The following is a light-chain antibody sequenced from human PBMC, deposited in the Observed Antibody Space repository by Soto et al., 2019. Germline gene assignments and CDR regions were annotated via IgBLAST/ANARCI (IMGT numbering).Light chain of an antibody. CDR2: GAS. CDR1: QTVGNNY. Sequence: EIVLTQSPGTLSLSPGERATLSCRARQTVGNNYLAWYQQKPGQTPRLLIHGASNRATGIPDRISGSGSGTDFTLFISRLEPEDFAVYYCQQYASSPLTFGGGTKVEIK. J-gene: IGKJ4*01. CDR3: QQYASSPLT. V-gene: IGKV3-20*01.